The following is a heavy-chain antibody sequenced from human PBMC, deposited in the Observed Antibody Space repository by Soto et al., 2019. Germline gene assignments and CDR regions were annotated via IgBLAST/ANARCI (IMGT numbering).Heavy chain of an antibody. CDR2: IYHSGNT. D-gene: IGHD2-2*02. J-gene: IGHJ4*02. V-gene: IGHV4-31*03. CDR3: ARARFQVLYGKPYFDS. CDR1: GGSISTGGSY. Sequence: SETLSLTCTVSGGSISTGGSYWSWIRQHPGKGLEWIGNIYHSGNTYYNPSLKSRLTISVDTSKNHFSLMVDSVTAADTAVYYCARARFQVLYGKPYFDSWGQGTLVTVSS.